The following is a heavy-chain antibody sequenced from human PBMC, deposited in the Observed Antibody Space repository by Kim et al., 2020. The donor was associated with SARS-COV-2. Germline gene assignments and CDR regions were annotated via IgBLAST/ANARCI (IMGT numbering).Heavy chain of an antibody. Sequence: LQRRVTISVDTSKNQFSPKLSSVTAADTAVYYCARLSLSVRGSYRYGMDVWGQGTTVTVSS. D-gene: IGHD3-16*02. V-gene: IGHV4-4*08. J-gene: IGHJ6*02. CDR3: ARLSLSVRGSYRYGMDV.